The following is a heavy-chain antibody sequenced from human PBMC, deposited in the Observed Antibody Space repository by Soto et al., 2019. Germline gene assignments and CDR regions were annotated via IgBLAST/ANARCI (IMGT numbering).Heavy chain of an antibody. Sequence: SVKVPCNASGGTFNSYAISWVRQAPEQGLEWMGGIIPIFGTANYAQKFQGRVTITADESTSTAYMELSSLRSEDTAVYYCARGNQWFDPWGQGTLVTVSS. V-gene: IGHV1-69*01. CDR1: GGTFNSYA. CDR3: ARGNQWFDP. CDR2: IIPIFGTA. J-gene: IGHJ5*02.